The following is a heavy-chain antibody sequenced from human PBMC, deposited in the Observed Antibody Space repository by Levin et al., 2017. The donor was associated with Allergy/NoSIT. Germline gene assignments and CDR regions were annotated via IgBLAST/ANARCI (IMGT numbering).Heavy chain of an antibody. CDR1: QFKFNIYG. V-gene: IGHV3-33*01. J-gene: IGHJ6*02. CDR3: ARDRLLVRGIISHYYYYGMDV. D-gene: IGHD3-10*01. CDR2: IWYDGSNK. Sequence: GGSLRLSCAASQFKFNIYGMHWVRQAPGKGLEWVAAIWYDGSNKYYADSVKGRLTISRDNSKNTVYLQMNSLRAEDTGVYYCARDRLLVRGIISHYYYYGMDVWGQGTTVAVSS.